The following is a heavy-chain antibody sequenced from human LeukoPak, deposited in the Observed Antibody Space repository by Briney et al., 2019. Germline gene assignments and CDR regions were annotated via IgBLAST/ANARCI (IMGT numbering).Heavy chain of an antibody. CDR2: IYSGGST. V-gene: IGHV3-53*04. Sequence: PGGSLRLSCAASGFTVSSNYMSWVRQAPGKGLEWVSVIYSGGSTYYADSVKGRFTISRHNSKNTLYLQMNSLRAEDTAVYYCARNRYYYDSSGYYQLDYWGQGTLVTVSS. CDR1: GFTVSSNY. D-gene: IGHD3-22*01. J-gene: IGHJ4*02. CDR3: ARNRYYYDSSGYYQLDY.